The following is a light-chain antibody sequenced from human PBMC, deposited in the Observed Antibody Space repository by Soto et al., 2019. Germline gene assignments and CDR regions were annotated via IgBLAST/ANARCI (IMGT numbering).Light chain of an antibody. CDR1: SSNIGAGYV. CDR2: SDN. Sequence: QSVLTQPPSVSGAPGQRVTISCTGSSSNIGAGYVVHWYQQLPGAAPKLLIFSDNNRPSGVPDRFSGSKSGTSASLAITGLQAEDEADYYCQSYDSSLSAVVFGGGTKVTVL. J-gene: IGLJ2*01. V-gene: IGLV1-40*01. CDR3: QSYDSSLSAVV.